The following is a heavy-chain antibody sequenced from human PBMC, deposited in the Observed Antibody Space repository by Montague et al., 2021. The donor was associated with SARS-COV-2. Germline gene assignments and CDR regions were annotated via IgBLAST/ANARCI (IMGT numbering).Heavy chain of an antibody. J-gene: IGHJ6*02. Sequence: SLRLSCAASGFTFSSFSMNWVRQAPGKRLEWVASISSESTYILYAESVRGRFTVSGDNAQNLLFLQMNSLRAEGTALYYCARFETSKFYSSGVDVWGQGTTVTVSS. CDR3: ARFETSKFYSSGVDV. CDR1: GFTFSSFS. V-gene: IGHV3-21*01. CDR2: ISSESTYI. D-gene: IGHD2-15*01.